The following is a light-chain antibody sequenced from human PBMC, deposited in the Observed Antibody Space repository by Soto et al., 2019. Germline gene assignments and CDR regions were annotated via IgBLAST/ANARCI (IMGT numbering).Light chain of an antibody. CDR2: EGS. CDR1: SSDIGGYIL. V-gene: IGLV2-23*01. Sequence: QSALTQPASVSGSPGQSITISCTGTSSDIGGYILVSWYQQEPGKAPKLMIYEGSKRPSGVSNRFSGSKSGNTASLTISGLQAEDEADYYCCSYAGSNTWVFGGGTKLTVL. CDR3: CSYAGSNTWV. J-gene: IGLJ3*02.